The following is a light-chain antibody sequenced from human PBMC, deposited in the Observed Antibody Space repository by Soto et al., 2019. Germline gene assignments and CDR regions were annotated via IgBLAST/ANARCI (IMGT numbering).Light chain of an antibody. CDR2: DAS. Sequence: EIVLTQSPATLSLSPGERATLSCRASQSVSNYLAWYQQKPGQAPRLLIYDASNRATGIPARFSCSGSGTDFTLTISSLEPEDVAVYYCQRRSDWPPLTFGGGTKVEIK. CDR1: QSVSNY. J-gene: IGKJ4*01. CDR3: QRRSDWPPLT. V-gene: IGKV3-11*01.